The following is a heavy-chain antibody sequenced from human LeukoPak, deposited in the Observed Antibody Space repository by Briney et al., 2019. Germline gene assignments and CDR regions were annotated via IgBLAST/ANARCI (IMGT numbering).Heavy chain of an antibody. Sequence: GGSLRLSCAASGFTFSSYGMHWVRQAPGKGVERGAVIWYDGSNKYYADSVKGRFTISRDNSKNTLYLQMNSLRAEDTAVYYCARDNAGIAAAVLDYWGQGTLVTVSS. D-gene: IGHD6-13*01. CDR3: ARDNAGIAAAVLDY. V-gene: IGHV3-33*01. CDR2: IWYDGSNK. J-gene: IGHJ4*02. CDR1: GFTFSSYG.